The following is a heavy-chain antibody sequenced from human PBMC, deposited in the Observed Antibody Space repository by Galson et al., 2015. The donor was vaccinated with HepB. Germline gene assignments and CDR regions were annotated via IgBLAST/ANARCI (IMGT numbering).Heavy chain of an antibody. V-gene: IGHV3-30-3*01. CDR1: GFTFSSYA. CDR3: ARDGPLSTVTKRYYYYYMDV. J-gene: IGHJ6*03. Sequence: SLRLSCAASGFTFSSYAMHWVRQAPGKGLEWVAVISYDGSNKYYADSVKSRFTISRDNSKNTLYLQMNSLRAEDTAVYYCARDGPLSTVTKRYYYYYMDVWGKGTTVTVSS. D-gene: IGHD4-11*01. CDR2: ISYDGSNK.